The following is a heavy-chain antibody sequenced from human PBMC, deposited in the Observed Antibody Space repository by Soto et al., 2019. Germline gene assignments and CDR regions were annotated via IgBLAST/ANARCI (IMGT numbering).Heavy chain of an antibody. V-gene: IGHV1-69*06. D-gene: IGHD4-4*01. CDR3: ARKRVTTFPYYYYYGMDV. CDR1: GGTFSSYA. Sequence: QVQLVQSGAEVKKPGSSVKVSCKASGGTFSSYAISWVRQAPGQGLEWMGGIIPIFGTANYAQKFQGRVTITADNSTSTAYMELSSLRSEDTAVYYCARKRVTTFPYYYYYGMDVWGQGTTVTVSS. CDR2: IIPIFGTA. J-gene: IGHJ6*02.